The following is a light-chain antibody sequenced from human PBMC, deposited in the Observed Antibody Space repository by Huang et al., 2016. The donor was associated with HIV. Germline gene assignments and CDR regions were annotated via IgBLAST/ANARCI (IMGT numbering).Light chain of an antibody. CDR1: QDIDAY. V-gene: IGKV1-27*01. J-gene: IGKJ1*01. CDR3: QKYNDVPRT. CDR2: AAS. Sequence: DIQMTQSPSSLSASIGDRITISCRASQDIDAYLAWYQHNPGKVPNLLIYAASTLQSGVPSRFSGSGSGTNFTLTIGSLQPEDVGSYYCQKYNDVPRTFGHGTKVEIK.